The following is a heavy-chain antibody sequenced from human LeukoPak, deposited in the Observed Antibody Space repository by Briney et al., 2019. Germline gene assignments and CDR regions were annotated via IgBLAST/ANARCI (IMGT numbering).Heavy chain of an antibody. Sequence: SGGSLRLSCAASGFTFSSYSMNWVRQAPGKGLEWVSSISSSSSYIYYADSVKGRFTISRHNAKNSLYLQMNSLRAEDTAVYYCARAHGSAGGNWFDPWGQGTLVTVSS. CDR1: GFTFSSYS. CDR2: ISSSSSYI. D-gene: IGHD2-8*02. V-gene: IGHV3-21*01. CDR3: ARAHGSAGGNWFDP. J-gene: IGHJ5*02.